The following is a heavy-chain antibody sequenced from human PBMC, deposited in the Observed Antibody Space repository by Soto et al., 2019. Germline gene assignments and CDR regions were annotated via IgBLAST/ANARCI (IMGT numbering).Heavy chain of an antibody. Sequence: SETLSLTCTVSGGSISSGGYYLSWIRQHPGKGLEWIGYIYYSGSTYYNPSLKSRVTISVDTSKNQFSLKLSSVTAADTAVYYCARDWKDTAMPLHDYLDYSGQGTLVTVSP. V-gene: IGHV4-31*03. CDR2: IYYSGST. J-gene: IGHJ4*02. D-gene: IGHD5-18*01. CDR1: GGSISSGGYY. CDR3: ARDWKDTAMPLHDYLDY.